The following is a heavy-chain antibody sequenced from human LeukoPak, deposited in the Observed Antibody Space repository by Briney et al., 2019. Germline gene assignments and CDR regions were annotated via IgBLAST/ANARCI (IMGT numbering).Heavy chain of an antibody. CDR2: ISNDGSKT. V-gene: IGHV3-33*06. CDR1: RFTFSLYG. Sequence: GGYLRRSCAASRFTFSLYGMDWVRQAPGKGREWVALISNDGSKTYYADSVKGRFTISRDNSKNTVYLQVSSLRADDTAVYYCAKDSRGANFFGDFDYCGQGTLVTVSS. J-gene: IGHJ4*02. D-gene: IGHD3-10*01. CDR3: AKDSRGANFFGDFDY.